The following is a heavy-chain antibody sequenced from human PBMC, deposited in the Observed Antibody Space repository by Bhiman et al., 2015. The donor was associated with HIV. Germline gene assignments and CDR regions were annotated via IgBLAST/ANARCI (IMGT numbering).Heavy chain of an antibody. D-gene: IGHD4-11*01. CDR2: ISSSGSTI. CDR1: GFTFSSYE. V-gene: IGHV3-48*03. CDR3: AREDYTYGDAKWFDP. J-gene: IGHJ5*02. Sequence: EVQLVESGGGLVHTGGSLRLSCAASGFTFSSYEMNWVRQAPGKGLEWVSYISSSGSTISYADSVQGRFTISRDNAKNSLFLQMNSLRAEDTAVYYCAREDYTYGDAKWFDPWGQGTLVTVSS.